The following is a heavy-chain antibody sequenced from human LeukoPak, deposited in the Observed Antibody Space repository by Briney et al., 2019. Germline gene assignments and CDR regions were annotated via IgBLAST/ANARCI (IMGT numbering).Heavy chain of an antibody. J-gene: IGHJ4*02. CDR3: ARSNYGDY. CDR1: GFTFSSYG. V-gene: IGHV3-30*03. CDR2: ISYDGSNK. D-gene: IGHD4-11*01. Sequence: GGSLRFSCAASGFTFSSYGMHWVRQAPGKGLEWVAVISYDGSNKYYADSVKGRFTISRDNSKNTLYLQMNSLRAEDTAVYYCARSNYGDYWGQGTLVTVSS.